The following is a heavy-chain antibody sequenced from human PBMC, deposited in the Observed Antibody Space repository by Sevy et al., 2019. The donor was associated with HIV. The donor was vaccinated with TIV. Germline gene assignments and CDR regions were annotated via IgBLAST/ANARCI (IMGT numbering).Heavy chain of an antibody. CDR3: ARDLAPSVTTVAHFDY. CDR1: GFTFSSYE. D-gene: IGHD4-17*01. CDR2: ISNSGTSI. V-gene: IGHV3-48*03. J-gene: IGHJ4*02. Sequence: GGSLRLSCAASGFTFSSYEMNWVRQAPGKGLEWVSYISNSGTSIYYSDSVMGRFTISRDNARNSLYLQMNSLRAEDTAVYYCARDLAPSVTTVAHFDYWGQGTLVSVSS.